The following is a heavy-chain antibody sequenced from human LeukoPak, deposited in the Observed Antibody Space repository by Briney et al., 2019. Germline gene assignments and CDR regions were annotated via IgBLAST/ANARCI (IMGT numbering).Heavy chain of an antibody. CDR2: INHSGST. CDR3: ARERRQLERRGYFDY. CDR1: GGSFSGYY. J-gene: IGHJ4*02. V-gene: IGHV4-34*01. D-gene: IGHD1-1*01. Sequence: PSETLSLTCAVYGGSFSGYYWSWIRQPPGKGLEWIGEINHSGSTNYNPSLKSRVTISVDTSKNQFSLKLSSATAADTAVYYCARERRQLERRGYFDYWGQGTLVTVSS.